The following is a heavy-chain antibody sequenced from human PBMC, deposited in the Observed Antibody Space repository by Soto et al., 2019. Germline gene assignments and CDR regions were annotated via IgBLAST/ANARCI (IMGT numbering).Heavy chain of an antibody. CDR2: ISYDGSNK. J-gene: IGHJ6*02. CDR3: ARVFYDILTGFSLDSGMDV. Sequence: LRLSCAASGFTFSSYAMHWVRQAPGKGLEWVAVISYDGSNKYYADSVKGRFTISRDNSKNTLYLQMNSLRAEDTAVYYCARVFYDILTGFSLDSGMDVWGQGTTVTVSS. CDR1: GFTFSSYA. D-gene: IGHD3-9*01. V-gene: IGHV3-30-3*01.